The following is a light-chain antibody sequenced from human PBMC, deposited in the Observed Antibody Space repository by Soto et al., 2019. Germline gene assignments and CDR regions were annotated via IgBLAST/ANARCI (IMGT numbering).Light chain of an antibody. CDR1: QSLLHSNGNNY. Sequence: DIVMTQSPLSLPVTPGEPASISCRSSQSLLHSNGNNYFDWYLQKPGQSPQLLIYLGSNRASGVPDRFSGSGSGTYFTLKTSRVEAEDVGIYYCMQALQTPLTFGQGTRLEIK. CDR2: LGS. V-gene: IGKV2-28*01. J-gene: IGKJ5*01. CDR3: MQALQTPLT.